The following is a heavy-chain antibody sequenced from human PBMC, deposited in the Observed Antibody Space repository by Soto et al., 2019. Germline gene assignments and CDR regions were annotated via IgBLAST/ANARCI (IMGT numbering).Heavy chain of an antibody. V-gene: IGHV3-33*01. D-gene: IGHD6-19*01. CDR3: AGENVAVPAYF. CDR2: IWYDGSNK. J-gene: IGHJ4*02. CDR1: GFTFSSYG. Sequence: PGGSLRLSCAASGFTFSSYGMHWVRQAPGKGLEWVAVIWYDGSNKYYADSVKGRFTISRDNSKNTLYLQMNSLRVDDTAVYFCAGENVAVPAYFWGQGTLVTGSS.